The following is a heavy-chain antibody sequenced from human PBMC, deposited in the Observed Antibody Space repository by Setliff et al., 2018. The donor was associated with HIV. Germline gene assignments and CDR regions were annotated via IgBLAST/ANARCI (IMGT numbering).Heavy chain of an antibody. CDR2: MTASGSKI. V-gene: IGHV3-48*03. CDR1: GFTFSIYE. Sequence: GESLKISCAASGFTFSIYEMNWVRQAPGKGLEWVSYMTASGSKIYYADSVKGRFTISRDNAKNSLYLQMNSLRADDTAIYYCARDDPAGGIDYWGQGTLVTAPQ. D-gene: IGHD1-26*01. J-gene: IGHJ4*02. CDR3: ARDDPAGGIDY.